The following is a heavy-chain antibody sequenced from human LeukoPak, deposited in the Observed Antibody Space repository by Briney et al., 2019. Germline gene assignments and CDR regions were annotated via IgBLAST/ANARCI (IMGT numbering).Heavy chain of an antibody. Sequence: ASVKVSCKASGYTFTSYGISWVRQAPGQGLEWMGWISAYNGNTNYAQKLQDRVTMTTDTSTSTAYMELRSLRSDDTAVYYCARVGADSNNLYYYYYGMDVWGQGTTVTVSS. CDR1: GYTFTSYG. J-gene: IGHJ6*02. D-gene: IGHD4-11*01. CDR3: ARVGADSNNLYYYYYGMDV. CDR2: ISAYNGNT. V-gene: IGHV1-18*01.